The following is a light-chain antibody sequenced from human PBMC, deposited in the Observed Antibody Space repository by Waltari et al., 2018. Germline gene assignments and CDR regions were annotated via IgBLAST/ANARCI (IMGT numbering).Light chain of an antibody. CDR1: QSVSDT. CDR3: QQFNTWPLT. V-gene: IGKV3-15*01. CDR2: SAS. J-gene: IGKJ3*01. Sequence: EVVMTQSPATLSVSPGERATLSCRASQSVSDTLAWYQQKVGQPPRPLIYSASIRATGVPARCSGSGSGTEFTLTISSLQSEDFGVYYCQQFNTWPLTFGPGTKVDFK.